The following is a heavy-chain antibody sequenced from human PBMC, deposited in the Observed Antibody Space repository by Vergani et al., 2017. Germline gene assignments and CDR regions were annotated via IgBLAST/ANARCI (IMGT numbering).Heavy chain of an antibody. CDR2: VHRNGNT. CDR3: ARSRPYCTSGSCPAI. J-gene: IGHJ4*02. Sequence: QVDLQESGPGLVKSSETLSLNCAVSGYSVGSGYYWGWIRQPPGRGLEWIGCVHRNGNTYYTSSLRSRATISRDTSKNQFSLRLTSVTAADTAVYYCARSRPYCTSGSCPAIWGQGTLVTVSS. D-gene: IGHD2-15*01. V-gene: IGHV4-38-2*01. CDR1: GYSVGSGYY.